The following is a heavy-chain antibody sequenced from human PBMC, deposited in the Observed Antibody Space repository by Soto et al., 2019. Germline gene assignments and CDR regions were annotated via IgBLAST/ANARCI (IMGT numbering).Heavy chain of an antibody. Sequence: GGSLRLSCAASGFTFSSYGMHWVRQAPGKGLEWVAVISYDGSNKYYADSVKGRFTISRDNSKNTLYLQMNSLRAEDTAVYYCAKNGPDGFDYWGQGTLVTVSS. J-gene: IGHJ4*02. D-gene: IGHD2-8*01. CDR2: ISYDGSNK. V-gene: IGHV3-30*18. CDR1: GFTFSSYG. CDR3: AKNGPDGFDY.